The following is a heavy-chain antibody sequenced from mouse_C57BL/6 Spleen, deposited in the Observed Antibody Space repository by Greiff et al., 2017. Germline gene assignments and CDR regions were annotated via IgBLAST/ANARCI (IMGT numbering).Heavy chain of an antibody. D-gene: IGHD1-1*01. CDR2: IHPSDSDT. CDR1: GYTFTSYW. V-gene: IGHV1-74*01. Sequence: QVQLQQPGAELVKPGASVKVSCKASGYTFTSYWMHWVKQRPGQGLEWIGRIHPSDSDTNYNQKFKGKATLTVDKSSSTAYMQLSSLTSEDSAVFYCAIIPSYYYGMPAMDYRGQGTSVTVSS. CDR3: AIIPSYYYGMPAMDY. J-gene: IGHJ4*01.